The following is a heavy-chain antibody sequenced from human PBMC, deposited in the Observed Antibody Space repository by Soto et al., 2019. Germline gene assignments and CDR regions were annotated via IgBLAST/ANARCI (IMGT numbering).Heavy chain of an antibody. V-gene: IGHV1-58*01. CDR3: AARRRGLYAMDV. D-gene: IGHD5-12*01. Sequence: MQLVQSGPEVKKPGTSVKVSCKASGFTFSTSAVQWVRQARGQRPEWMGWIVGGSGNTNYAQNSQERVIITRDMSTSTVYMELSSLRSDDTAVYFGAARRRGLYAMDVWGQGTTVTVSS. CDR1: GFTFSTSA. CDR2: IVGGSGNT. J-gene: IGHJ6*02.